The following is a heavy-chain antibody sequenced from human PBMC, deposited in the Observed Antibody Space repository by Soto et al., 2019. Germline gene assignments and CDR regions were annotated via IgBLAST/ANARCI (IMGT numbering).Heavy chain of an antibody. Sequence: QVQLVQSGAEVKKPGSSVKVSCKASGGTFSSYTISWVRQAPGQGLEWMGRMIPILGIANYAQKFQGRVTITADKSTSTAYMELSSLRSEDTAVYYCAREGYYYDSSGYSAHLYYFDYWGQGTLVTVSS. CDR2: MIPILGIA. CDR1: GGTFSSYT. CDR3: AREGYYYDSSGYSAHLYYFDY. D-gene: IGHD3-22*01. J-gene: IGHJ4*02. V-gene: IGHV1-69*08.